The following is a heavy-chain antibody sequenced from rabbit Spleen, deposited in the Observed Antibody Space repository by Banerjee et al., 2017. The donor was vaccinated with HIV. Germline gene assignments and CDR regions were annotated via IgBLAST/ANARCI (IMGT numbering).Heavy chain of an antibody. CDR3: ARDLTSVVGWNFNL. Sequence: QEQLVESGGGLVKPGASLTLTCKASGFPFSEKAVMCWVRQAPGKGLTWIACINVLTGKAVYASWAKGRFTFSRTSSTTVTLQMTSLTAADTATYFCARDLTSVVGWNFNLWGPGTLVTVS. V-gene: IGHV1S45*01. CDR1: GFPFSEKAV. D-gene: IGHD1-1*01. CDR2: INVLTGKA. J-gene: IGHJ4*01.